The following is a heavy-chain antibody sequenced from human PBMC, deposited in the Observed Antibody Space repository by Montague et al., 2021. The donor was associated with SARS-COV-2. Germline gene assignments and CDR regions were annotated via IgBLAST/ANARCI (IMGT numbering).Heavy chain of an antibody. CDR1: GSSISSGGYY. D-gene: IGHD3-22*01. Sequence: TLSLTCTVSGSSISSGGYYWSWIRQHPGKGLEWIGYIYYSGSTYYNPSLKSRVTISADTSKNQFSLKLSSVTAADTAVYYCARATRSIVVLNWFDPWGQGTLVTVSS. CDR3: ARATRSIVVLNWFDP. J-gene: IGHJ5*02. V-gene: IGHV4-31*03. CDR2: IYYSGST.